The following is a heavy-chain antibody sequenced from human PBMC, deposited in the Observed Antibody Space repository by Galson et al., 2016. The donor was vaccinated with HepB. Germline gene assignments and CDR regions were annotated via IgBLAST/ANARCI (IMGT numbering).Heavy chain of an antibody. CDR1: GFTFSSYW. CDR3: VSPLHNDGNSGMAFDI. J-gene: IGHJ3*02. D-gene: IGHD4-23*01. Sequence: SLRLSCAASGFTFSSYWMHWVRQGPGKGPVWVSVISGDASGTRYADSVKGRFTISRDNTKNTLYLQMNSLRADDTAVYYCVSPLHNDGNSGMAFDIWGQGTMVTVSS. V-gene: IGHV3-74*01. CDR2: ISGDASGT.